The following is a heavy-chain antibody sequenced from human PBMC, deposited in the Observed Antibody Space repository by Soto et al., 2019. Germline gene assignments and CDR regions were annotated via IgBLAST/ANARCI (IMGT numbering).Heavy chain of an antibody. CDR3: ARDVSYSGYDFSWWGNPSPTWFDP. CDR2: IKRDGSEK. CDR1: GFTFSSYW. Sequence: EGQLVESGGGLVQPVGSLRLSCAASGFTFSSYWMSWVRQAPGKGLEWVANIKRDGSEKYYVDSVRGRFTISRDNAKNSLYLEMNSLRAEDTAVYYCARDVSYSGYDFSWWGNPSPTWFDPWGQGTLVTVSS. J-gene: IGHJ5*02. D-gene: IGHD5-12*01. V-gene: IGHV3-7*05.